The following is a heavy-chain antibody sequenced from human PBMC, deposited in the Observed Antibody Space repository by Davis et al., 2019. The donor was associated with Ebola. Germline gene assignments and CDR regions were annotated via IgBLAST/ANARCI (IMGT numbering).Heavy chain of an antibody. CDR1: GFTFSSYE. V-gene: IGHV3-48*03. CDR2: ISSRGSTI. D-gene: IGHD6-6*01. J-gene: IGHJ6*02. CDR3: AREKYASSPLYYYGMDL. Sequence: GGSLRLSCAASGFTFSSYEMNWVRQAPGKGLEWVSYISSRGSTIYYADSVKGRFTISRDNAKNSGYLQIDSLRAEDTAHYYCAREKYASSPLYYYGMDLWGQGTTVTVFS.